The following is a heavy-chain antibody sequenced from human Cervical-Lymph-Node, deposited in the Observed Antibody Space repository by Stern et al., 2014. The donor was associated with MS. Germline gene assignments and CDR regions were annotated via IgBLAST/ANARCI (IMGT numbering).Heavy chain of an antibody. CDR2: IYDSGST. J-gene: IGHJ4*02. V-gene: IGHV4-39*01. CDR1: GGSISNSRHY. CDR3: ARQGFWTGLDY. D-gene: IGHD3/OR15-3a*01. Sequence: QLQLQESGPGLVKPSETLSLTCTVSGGSISNSRHYWGWIRQSPGTGLELIGTIYDSGSTYYNPSLKSRVTISVDTSKNQFSLRLTSVTASDTAVYYCARQGFWTGLDYWGQGTLVTVSS.